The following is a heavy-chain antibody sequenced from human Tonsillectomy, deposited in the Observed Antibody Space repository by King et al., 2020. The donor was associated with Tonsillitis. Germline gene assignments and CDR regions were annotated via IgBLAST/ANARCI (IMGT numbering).Heavy chain of an antibody. CDR1: GGSISSSDHY. D-gene: IGHD6-19*01. CDR3: ARKVSGSFDY. Sequence: QLQESGPGVVKPSETLSLTCTVSGGSISSSDHYWAWIRQPPGKGLEWIGYMYYSGTIFYNPSLKSRITISGGTSANQFSLKVSSVTAADTAVYFCARKVSGSFDYWGQGALVTVSS. V-gene: IGHV4-39*01. J-gene: IGHJ4*02. CDR2: MYYSGTI.